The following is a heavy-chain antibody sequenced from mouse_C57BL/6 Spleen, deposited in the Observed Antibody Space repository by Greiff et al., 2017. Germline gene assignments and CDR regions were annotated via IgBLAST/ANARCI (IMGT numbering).Heavy chain of an antibody. V-gene: IGHV5-17*01. D-gene: IGHD2-5*01. Sequence: EVHLVESGGGLVKPGGSLKLSCAASGFTFSDYGMHWVRQAPEKGLEWVAYISSGSSTIYYADTVKGRFTISRDNAKNTLFLQMTSLRSEDTAMXYCAYGAHIYSSYFDYWGQGTTLTVSS. CDR3: AYGAHIYSSYFDY. J-gene: IGHJ2*01. CDR1: GFTFSDYG. CDR2: ISSGSSTI.